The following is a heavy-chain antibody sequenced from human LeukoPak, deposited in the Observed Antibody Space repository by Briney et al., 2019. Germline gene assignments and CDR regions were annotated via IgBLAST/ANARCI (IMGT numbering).Heavy chain of an antibody. CDR1: GFTFSTYW. J-gene: IGHJ4*02. V-gene: IGHV3-74*01. CDR2: INSDGSST. CDR3: ARASSYYGSGRPVDY. Sequence: PGGSLRLSCAASGFTFSTYWMHWVRQAPGKGLVWVSRINSDGSSTSYADSVKGRFTISRDNAKNTLYLQMNSLRAEDTAVYYCARASSYYGSGRPVDYWGQGTLVTVSP. D-gene: IGHD3-10*01.